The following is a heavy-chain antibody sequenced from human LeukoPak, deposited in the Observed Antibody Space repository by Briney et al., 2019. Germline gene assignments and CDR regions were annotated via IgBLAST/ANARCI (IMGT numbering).Heavy chain of an antibody. J-gene: IGHJ6*02. CDR2: IIPILGIA. CDR1: GGTFSSYA. D-gene: IGHD2-2*02. Sequence: RGASVKVSCKASGGTFSSYAISWVRQAPGQGLEWMGGIIPILGIANYAQKFQGRVTITADKSTSTAYMELSSLRSEDTAVYYCARTSYCSSTSCYRRDYYYGMDVWGQGTTVTVSS. CDR3: ARTSYCSSTSCYRRDYYYGMDV. V-gene: IGHV1-69*10.